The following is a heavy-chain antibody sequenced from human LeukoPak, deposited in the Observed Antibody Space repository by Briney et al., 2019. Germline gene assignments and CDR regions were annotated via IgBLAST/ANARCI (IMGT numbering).Heavy chain of an antibody. J-gene: IGHJ4*02. CDR1: GGSISSSGYY. Sequence: LETLSLTCTVSGGSISSSGYYWGWFRQPPGNGLEWLGSIYYSGSTYYNPSLKSRVTISVDTAKNQFALKRSSVTAADTAVYYCARGQDFWSGYNYWGQGTLVTVSS. V-gene: IGHV4-39*01. CDR3: ARGQDFWSGYNY. D-gene: IGHD3-3*01. CDR2: IYYSGST.